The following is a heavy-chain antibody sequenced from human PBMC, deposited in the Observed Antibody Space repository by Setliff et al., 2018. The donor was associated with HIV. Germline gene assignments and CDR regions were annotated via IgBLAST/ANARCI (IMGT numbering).Heavy chain of an antibody. J-gene: IGHJ4*02. V-gene: IGHV1-8*02. CDR3: ARDRTHRSGWYGYFEY. Sequence: ASVKVSCKASGYTFTNYDINWVRQAPGQGLEWVGWMNPNSGNTGYAQKLQGRVTMTTDTSTSTVYMEVSSLRSDDTAVYYCARDRTHRSGWYGYFEYWGQGTLVTVSS. D-gene: IGHD6-19*01. CDR2: MNPNSGNT. CDR1: GYTFTNYD.